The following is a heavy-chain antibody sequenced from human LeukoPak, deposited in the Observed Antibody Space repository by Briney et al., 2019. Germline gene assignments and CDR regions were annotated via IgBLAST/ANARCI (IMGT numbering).Heavy chain of an antibody. Sequence: GGSLRLSCAASGFTVSSNYMSWVRQAPGKGLEWVSVIYSGGSTYYADSVKGRFTISRDNSKNTLYLQMNSLRAEDTAVYYCASIEPYVVVVPAAQFDAFDIWGQGTMVTVSS. D-gene: IGHD2-2*01. CDR3: ASIEPYVVVVPAAQFDAFDI. CDR1: GFTVSSNY. V-gene: IGHV3-53*01. CDR2: IYSGGST. J-gene: IGHJ3*02.